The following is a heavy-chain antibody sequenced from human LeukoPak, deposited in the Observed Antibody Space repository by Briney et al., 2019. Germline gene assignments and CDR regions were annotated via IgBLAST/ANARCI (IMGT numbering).Heavy chain of an antibody. CDR3: ASGIALGTAADY. V-gene: IGHV3-21*01. Sequence: GGSLRLSCAASGFTFSSYSMNWVRQAPGKGLEWVSSIDNSSSYIYYADSVKGRFTISRDNAKNSLYLQMNSLRAEDTAVYYCASGIALGTAADYWGQETLVTVSS. D-gene: IGHD6-19*01. CDR2: IDNSSSYI. J-gene: IGHJ4*02. CDR1: GFTFSSYS.